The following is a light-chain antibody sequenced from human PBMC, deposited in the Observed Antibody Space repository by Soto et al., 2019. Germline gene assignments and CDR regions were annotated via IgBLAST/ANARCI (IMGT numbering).Light chain of an antibody. CDR3: QQYNSYSVT. CDR2: RAS. Sequence: IQMTQSPSTLSASVGDRVTITCRASQSISVWLAWYQQKAGKAPKLLIYRASRWASGIPDRFSGSGSGTDFTVTISSLQPEDSAYYYCQQYNSYSVTFGQGTKVDIK. J-gene: IGKJ1*01. CDR1: QSISVW. V-gene: IGKV1-5*03.